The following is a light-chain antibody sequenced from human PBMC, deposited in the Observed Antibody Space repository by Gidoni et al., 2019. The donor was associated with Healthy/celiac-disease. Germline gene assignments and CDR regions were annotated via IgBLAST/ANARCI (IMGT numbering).Light chain of an antibody. CDR1: QSISSY. Sequence: DIKWTQSPSFLSASVGARVTITCRASQSISSYFAWYQQKPGQAPKLLIYAASTLQSGVPAMFSGSGSGTEFTLTLSSLQPEDVATYYCQQPNSYPRVTFGPGTQVDIK. CDR3: QQPNSYPRVT. CDR2: AAS. V-gene: IGKV1-9*01. J-gene: IGKJ3*01.